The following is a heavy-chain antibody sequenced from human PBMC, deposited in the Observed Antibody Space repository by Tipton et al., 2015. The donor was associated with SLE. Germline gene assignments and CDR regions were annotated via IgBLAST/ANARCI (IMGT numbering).Heavy chain of an antibody. V-gene: IGHV1-18*01. Sequence: QVQLVQSGAEVKKPGASVRVSCKASGYTFTTYGISWVRQAPGQGLEWMGWISTYNGNTNYAQKLQGRVTMTSDTSTSTAYMELRSLRSDDTAIYYCARVRVDTAMGVFDLWGQGTLVTVSS. D-gene: IGHD5-18*01. CDR3: ARVRVDTAMGVFDL. CDR1: GYTFTTYG. CDR2: ISTYNGNT. J-gene: IGHJ4*02.